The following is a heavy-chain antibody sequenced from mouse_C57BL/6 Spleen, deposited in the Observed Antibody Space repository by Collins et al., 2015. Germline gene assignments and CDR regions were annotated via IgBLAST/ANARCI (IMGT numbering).Heavy chain of an antibody. J-gene: IGHJ3*01. D-gene: IGHD2-4*01. Sequence: VIWAGGSTNYNSALMSRLSISKDNSKSQVFLKMNSLQTDDTAMYYCARDDYDGFAYWGQGTLVTVSA. CDR2: IWAGGST. V-gene: IGHV2-9*02. CDR3: ARDDYDGFAY.